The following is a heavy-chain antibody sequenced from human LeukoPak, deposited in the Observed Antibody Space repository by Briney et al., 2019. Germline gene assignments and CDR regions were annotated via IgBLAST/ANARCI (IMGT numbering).Heavy chain of an antibody. CDR3: ASARYSYSSYYYYYMDV. Sequence: PSQTLSLTCTVSGGSISSGSYYWSWIRQPAGKGLEWIGRIYTSGSTNYNPSLKSRVTISVDTSKNQFSLKLSSVTAADTAVYYCASARYSYSSYYYYYMDVWGKGTTVTVSS. D-gene: IGHD5-18*01. CDR2: IYTSGST. J-gene: IGHJ6*03. CDR1: GGSISSGSYY. V-gene: IGHV4-61*02.